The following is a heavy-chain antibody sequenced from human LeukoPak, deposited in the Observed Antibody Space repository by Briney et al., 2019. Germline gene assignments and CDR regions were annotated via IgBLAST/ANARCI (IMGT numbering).Heavy chain of an antibody. D-gene: IGHD3-9*01. CDR1: GGSFSGYY. CDR3: ARGQLRYFDWLLYPQPFDY. V-gene: IGHV4-34*01. Sequence: SETLSLTCAVYGGSFSGYYWSWIRQPPGKGLEWIGEINHSGSTNHNPSLKSRVTISVDTSKNQFSLKLSSVTAADTAVYYCARGQLRYFDWLLYPQPFDYWGQGTLVTVSS. J-gene: IGHJ4*02. CDR2: INHSGST.